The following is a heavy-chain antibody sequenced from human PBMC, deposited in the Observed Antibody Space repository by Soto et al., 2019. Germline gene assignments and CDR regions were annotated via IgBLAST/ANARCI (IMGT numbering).Heavy chain of an antibody. CDR3: ATDSVYDILTVSQPVDSFDI. Sequence: ASVKVSCKTSGYSFTTYGISWVRQAPGQGLEWKGWTSSNNGKTKYAQKYQGRVTMTTDKSTNTVHMELRSLRSVDTAVYYCATDSVYDILTVSQPVDSFDIWGQGTMVTVSS. D-gene: IGHD3-9*01. CDR1: GYSFTTYG. V-gene: IGHV1-18*01. J-gene: IGHJ3*02. CDR2: TSSNNGKT.